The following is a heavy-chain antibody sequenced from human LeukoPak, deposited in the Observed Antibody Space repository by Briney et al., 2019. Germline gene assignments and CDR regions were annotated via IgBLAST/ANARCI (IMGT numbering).Heavy chain of an antibody. CDR3: ARRSIAVAGTHYYYYMDV. Sequence: GGSLRLSCAASGFTFSSYWMSWVRQAPGKGLEWVANIKQDGSEKYYVDSVKGRFTISRDNAKNSLYLQMNSMRAEDTAVYYCARRSIAVAGTHYYYYMDVWGKGTTVTVSS. CDR2: IKQDGSEK. CDR1: GFTFSSYW. D-gene: IGHD6-19*01. J-gene: IGHJ6*03. V-gene: IGHV3-7*01.